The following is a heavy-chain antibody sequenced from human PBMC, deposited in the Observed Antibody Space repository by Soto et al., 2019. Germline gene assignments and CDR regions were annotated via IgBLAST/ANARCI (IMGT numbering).Heavy chain of an antibody. CDR2: IYYSGST. Sequence: QLQLQESGPGLVKPSETLSLTCTVSGGSISSSSYYWGWIRQPPGKGLEWIGSIYYSGSTYYNPSLKCRVTISVETSKNQFSLKLSSVTAADTAVYYCARQIYYYDSSGYDPAAFDIWGQGTMVTVSS. CDR3: ARQIYYYDSSGYDPAAFDI. CDR1: GGSISSSSYY. J-gene: IGHJ3*02. D-gene: IGHD3-22*01. V-gene: IGHV4-39*01.